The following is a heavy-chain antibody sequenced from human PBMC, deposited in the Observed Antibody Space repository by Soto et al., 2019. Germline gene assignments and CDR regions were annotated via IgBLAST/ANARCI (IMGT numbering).Heavy chain of an antibody. CDR1: GYTFTGCY. CDR2: INPNSGGT. J-gene: IGHJ3*02. Sequence: GASVKVSCKASGYTFTGCYMRWVRQAPGQGLEWMGWINPNSGGTNYAQKFQGWVTMTRDTSISTAYMELSRLRSDDTAVYYCARDFCSGGSCERNYAFDIWGQGTMVTVSS. D-gene: IGHD2-15*01. V-gene: IGHV1-2*04. CDR3: ARDFCSGGSCERNYAFDI.